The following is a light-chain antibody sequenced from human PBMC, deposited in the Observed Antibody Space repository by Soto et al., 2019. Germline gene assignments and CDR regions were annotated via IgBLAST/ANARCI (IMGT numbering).Light chain of an antibody. Sequence: DIVLTQSPSTLSLSPGERATLYCGASQRVSGGFLAWYQQKPGLAPRLILYDTSFRATGIPDRFSGSGSGIDFSLTISRPDHEAFAVYYCQQYGSSPSCGQGTKVEIK. CDR3: QQYGSSPS. CDR1: QRVSGGF. J-gene: IGKJ1*01. V-gene: IGKV3D-20*01. CDR2: DTS.